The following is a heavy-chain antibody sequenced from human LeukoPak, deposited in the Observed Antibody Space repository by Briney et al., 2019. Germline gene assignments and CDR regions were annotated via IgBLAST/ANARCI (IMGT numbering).Heavy chain of an antibody. Sequence: GGSLRLSCAASGFTFSSDSMNWVRQAAGEGLEWVSSISSSSSYIYYADSVKGPFTTYRDNAKNSLYLQMNSLRAEDTAVYYCAREIAVAGLDYWGQGTLVTVSS. J-gene: IGHJ4*02. CDR1: GFTFSSDS. CDR2: ISSSSSYI. D-gene: IGHD6-19*01. V-gene: IGHV3-21*01. CDR3: AREIAVAGLDY.